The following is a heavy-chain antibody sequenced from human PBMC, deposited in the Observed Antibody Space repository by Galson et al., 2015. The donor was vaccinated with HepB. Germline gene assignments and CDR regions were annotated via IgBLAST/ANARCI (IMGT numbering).Heavy chain of an antibody. CDR1: GGSISSYY. CDR2: IYYSGST. D-gene: IGHD2-2*01. J-gene: IGHJ5*02. CDR3: ARLIVPAAMNWFDP. Sequence: ETLSLTCTVSGGSISSYYWSWIRQPPGKGLEWIGYIYYSGSTNYNPSLKSRVTISVDTSKNQFSLKLSSVTAADTAVYYCARLIVPAAMNWFDPWGQGTLVTVSS. V-gene: IGHV4-59*08.